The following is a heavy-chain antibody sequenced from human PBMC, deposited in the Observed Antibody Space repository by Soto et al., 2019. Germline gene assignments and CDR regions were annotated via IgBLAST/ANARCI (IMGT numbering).Heavy chain of an antibody. CDR2: IGTVDDT. V-gene: IGHV3-13*01. CDR3: VRGGASGYGLYWYFDL. J-gene: IGHJ2*01. Sequence: EVQLVESGGGLVQPGGSLRLSCAASGFTFSNHHMHWVRQTTGKGLEWVSGIGTVDDTYYPGAVKGRVIISRENAKNSVYLQMNSLRAGDTAVYYCVRGGASGYGLYWYFDLWGRGTLVTVSS. D-gene: IGHD5-12*01. CDR1: GFTFSNHH.